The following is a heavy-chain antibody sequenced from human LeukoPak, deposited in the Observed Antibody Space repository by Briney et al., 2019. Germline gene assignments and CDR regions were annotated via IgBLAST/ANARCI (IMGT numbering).Heavy chain of an antibody. J-gene: IGHJ4*02. V-gene: IGHV1-2*06. D-gene: IGHD3-10*01. CDR3: ERGGSSYRFGEYPYYFDY. Sequence: ASVKVSRKASGYTFTGYYMHWVRQAPGQGLEWMGRINPNSGGTNYAQKFQGRVTMTRDTSISTAYMELSRLRSDDTAVYYCERGGSSYRFGEYPYYFDYWGQGTLVTVSS. CDR2: INPNSGGT. CDR1: GYTFTGYY.